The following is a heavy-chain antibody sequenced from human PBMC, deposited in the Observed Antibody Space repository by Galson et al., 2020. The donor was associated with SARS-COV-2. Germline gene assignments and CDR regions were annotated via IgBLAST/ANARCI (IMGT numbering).Heavy chain of an antibody. D-gene: IGHD5-12*01. Sequence: SETLSLTCTASGFTISSYYWSWIRQPPGKGLEWIGYIYYSRCTNYTPSLKSRVTISVDTSKNQFSLKLSSVTAADTAVYYCARHVRPGWLQTSGCYFDCWGQGTLVTVSS. CDR2: IYYSRCT. V-gene: IGHV4-59*08. J-gene: IGHJ4*02. CDR1: GFTISSYY. CDR3: ARHVRPGWLQTSGCYFDC.